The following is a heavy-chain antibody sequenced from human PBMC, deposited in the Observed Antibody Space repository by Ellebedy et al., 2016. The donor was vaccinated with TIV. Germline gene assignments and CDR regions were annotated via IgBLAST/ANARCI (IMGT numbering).Heavy chain of an antibody. D-gene: IGHD2-15*01. V-gene: IGHV3-7*01. CDR3: AREYCGGGSCYRYYEY. CDR1: GFTFSSYW. CDR2: IKQDGSEK. Sequence: GESLKISCAASGFTFSSYWMSWVRQAPGKGLEWVANIKQDGSEKYYVDSVKGRFTISRDNAKNSMLLQMNSLRADDTAVYYCAREYCGGGSCYRYYEYWGQGTLVTVSS. J-gene: IGHJ4*02.